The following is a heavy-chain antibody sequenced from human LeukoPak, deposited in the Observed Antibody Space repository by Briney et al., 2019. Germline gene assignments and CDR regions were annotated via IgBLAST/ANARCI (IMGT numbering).Heavy chain of an antibody. D-gene: IGHD1-26*01. V-gene: IGHV3-7*01. Sequence: GGSLRLSCAASGFTFSSYWMSWVRQAPGKGLEWVANIKQDGSEKYYVDSVKGRFTISRDNAKNSLYLQMNSLRAEDTAVYYCARVGGILVGATMGPGDFDYWGQGTLVTVSS. J-gene: IGHJ4*02. CDR1: GFTFSSYW. CDR3: ARVGGILVGATMGPGDFDY. CDR2: IKQDGSEK.